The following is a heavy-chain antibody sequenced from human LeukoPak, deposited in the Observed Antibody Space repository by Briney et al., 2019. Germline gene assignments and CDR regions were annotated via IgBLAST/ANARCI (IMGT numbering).Heavy chain of an antibody. J-gene: IGHJ4*02. CDR1: RGTFSGYA. CDR2: IIPIFGTA. CDR3: ARAGTGSYYDYFDY. V-gene: IGHV1-69*06. Sequence: SVKVSCKASRGTFSGYAITWVRQAPGQGLEWMGGIIPIFGTANYAQKFQGRVTITADKFTSTAYMELSNLRSEDTAVFYCARAGTGSYYDYFDYWGQGTLVTVSS. D-gene: IGHD1-26*01.